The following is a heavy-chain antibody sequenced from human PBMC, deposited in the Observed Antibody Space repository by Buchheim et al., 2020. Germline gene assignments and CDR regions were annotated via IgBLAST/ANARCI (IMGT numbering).Heavy chain of an antibody. CDR1: GFTFSSYG. D-gene: IGHD6-6*01. Sequence: QVQLVESGGGVVQPGRSLRLSCAASGFTFSSYGMHWVRQAPGKGLEWVAVISYDGSNKYYADSVKGRFTISRDNSKNTLYLQMNSLRAEDTAVYYCAKDREGDLEYSSSTGPSSEIAPFDYWGQGTL. J-gene: IGHJ4*02. CDR3: AKDREGDLEYSSSTGPSSEIAPFDY. V-gene: IGHV3-30*18. CDR2: ISYDGSNK.